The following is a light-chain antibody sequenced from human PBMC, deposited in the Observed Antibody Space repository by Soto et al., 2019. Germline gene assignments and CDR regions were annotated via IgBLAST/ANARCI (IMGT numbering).Light chain of an antibody. J-gene: IGKJ5*01. CDR1: QSISSF. Sequence: EIVLTQSPATLSLSPGDRATLSCRASQSISSFLAWYQQKPGQAPRLLIYDASNRATGIPARFSGSGSGTDFTLTISGLEPEDFAVYYCQQRSNWPITFGQGTLLEI. V-gene: IGKV3-11*01. CDR2: DAS. CDR3: QQRSNWPIT.